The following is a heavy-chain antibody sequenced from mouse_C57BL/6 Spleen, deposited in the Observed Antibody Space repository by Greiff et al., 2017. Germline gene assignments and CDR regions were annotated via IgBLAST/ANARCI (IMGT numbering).Heavy chain of an antibody. CDR3: AREVTRTFDY. V-gene: IGHV1-80*01. Sequence: QVQLQQPGAELVKPGASVKISCKASGYAFSSYWMHWVKQRPGQGLEWIGQIHPGDGDPNYNGKFKGKDTLTADKSSSTAYLQLSSLSCEESAVYLCAREVTRTFDYWGQGTTLTVSS. CDR1: GYAFSSYW. D-gene: IGHD2-1*01. CDR2: IHPGDGDP. J-gene: IGHJ2*01.